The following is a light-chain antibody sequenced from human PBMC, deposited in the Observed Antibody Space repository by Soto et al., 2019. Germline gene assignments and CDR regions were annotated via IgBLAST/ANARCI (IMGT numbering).Light chain of an antibody. Sequence: IVLTQSPATLSLSPGKRATLSCRASQNISSYLIWYQQKPGQAPRLLIYDVSNRATGIPARFSGSGSGTNFTLAISSLQSEDFAVYFCQQYAYWPETFGQGTKVDIK. V-gene: IGKV3-11*01. CDR2: DVS. CDR3: QQYAYWPET. CDR1: QNISSY. J-gene: IGKJ1*01.